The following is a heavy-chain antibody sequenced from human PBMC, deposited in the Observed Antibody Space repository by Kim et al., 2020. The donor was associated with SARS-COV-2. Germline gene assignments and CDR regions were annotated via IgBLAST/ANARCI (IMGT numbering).Heavy chain of an antibody. V-gene: IGHV4-30-4*01. Sequence: SETLSLTCTVSGGSISSGDYYWSWIRQPPGKGLEWIGYLYYSGSTYYNPSLKSRVTISVDTSKNQFSLKLSSVTAADTAVYYCARDRVGLVVVPAAWDYYYYGMDVWGQGTTVTVS. J-gene: IGHJ6*02. CDR3: ARDRVGLVVVPAAWDYYYYGMDV. D-gene: IGHD2-2*01. CDR1: GGSISSGDYY. CDR2: LYYSGST.